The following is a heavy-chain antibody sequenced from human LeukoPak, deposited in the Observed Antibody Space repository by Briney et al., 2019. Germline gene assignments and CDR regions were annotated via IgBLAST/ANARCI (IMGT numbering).Heavy chain of an antibody. CDR1: GFTFSSYA. Sequence: GGSLRLSCAASGFTFSSYALSWVRQAPGKGLEWVSAISGSGGSTYYADSVKGRFTISRDNSKNTLYLQMNSLRAEDTAVYYCAKRWDGSGSYFFDYWGQGTLVTVSS. CDR3: AKRWDGSGSYFFDY. V-gene: IGHV3-23*01. CDR2: ISGSGGST. D-gene: IGHD3-10*01. J-gene: IGHJ4*02.